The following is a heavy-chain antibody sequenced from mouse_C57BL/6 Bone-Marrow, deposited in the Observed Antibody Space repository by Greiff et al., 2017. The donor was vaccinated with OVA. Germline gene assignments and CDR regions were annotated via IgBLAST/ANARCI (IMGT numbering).Heavy chain of an antibody. CDR3: ARPPYYYGSSYFDY. CDR2: IHPNSGST. Sequence: QVQLQQPGAELVKPGASVKLSCKASGYTFTSYWMHWVKQRPGQGLEWIGMIHPNSGSTNYNEKFKSKATLTVDKSSSTAYMQLSSLTSEDSAVYYCARPPYYYGSSYFDYWGQGTTRTVSS. V-gene: IGHV1-64*01. CDR1: GYTFTSYW. J-gene: IGHJ2*01. D-gene: IGHD1-1*01.